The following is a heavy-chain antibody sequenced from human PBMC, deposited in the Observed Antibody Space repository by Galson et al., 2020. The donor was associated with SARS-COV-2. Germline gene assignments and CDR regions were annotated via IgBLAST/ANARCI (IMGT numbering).Heavy chain of an antibody. CDR2: IFYSGST. Sequence: SETLYLTCTVSSDSISSGGYYWSWIRQHPEKGLEWVGYIFYSGSTNYNPSLKSRVTVSVDTSKNQFSLKLSSVTAADTAVYYCARDGGYGSGTYYLPYWGQGTLVTVSS. D-gene: IGHD3-10*01. V-gene: IGHV4-31*03. CDR1: SDSISSGGYY. J-gene: IGHJ4*02. CDR3: ARDGGYGSGTYYLPY.